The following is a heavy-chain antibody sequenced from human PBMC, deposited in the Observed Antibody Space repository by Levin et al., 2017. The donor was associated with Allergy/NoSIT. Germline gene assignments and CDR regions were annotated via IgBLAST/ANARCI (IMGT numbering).Heavy chain of an antibody. Sequence: GGSLRLSCAASGFTFSSYGMHWVRQAPGKGLEWVAVISYDGSNKYYADSVKGRFTISRDNSKNTLYLQMNSLRAEDTAVYYCAKANYDFWSIVFNFGMDVWGQGTTVTVSS. CDR3: AKANYDFWSIVFNFGMDV. CDR2: ISYDGSNK. J-gene: IGHJ6*02. V-gene: IGHV3-30*18. CDR1: GFTFSSYG. D-gene: IGHD3-3*01.